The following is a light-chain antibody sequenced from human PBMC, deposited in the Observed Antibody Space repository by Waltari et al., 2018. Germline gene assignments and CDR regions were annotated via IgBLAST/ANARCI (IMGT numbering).Light chain of an antibody. V-gene: IGKV2-30*01. CDR2: TVS. CDR1: QALVFGDGNTY. Sequence: DVVMPQSPPTLSVPLGPPASISCKSSQALVFGDGNTYLNWFQHNPGQSPRRLIYTVSNRDFGVPDRFSGSGSGTDFTLRISRVEADDVGFYYCMQGTHWPHTFGQGTRLEI. CDR3: MQGTHWPHT. J-gene: IGKJ2*01.